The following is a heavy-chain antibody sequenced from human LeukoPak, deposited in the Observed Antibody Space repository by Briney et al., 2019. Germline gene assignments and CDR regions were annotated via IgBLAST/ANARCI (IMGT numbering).Heavy chain of an antibody. CDR1: GGSFSGYY. D-gene: IGHD6-13*01. CDR2: INHSGST. CDR3: ARGYSSSWYPRYYYMDV. J-gene: IGHJ6*03. Sequence: PSETLSLTCAVYGGSFSGYYWSWIRQPPGKGLEWIGEINHSGSTNYNPSLKSRVTISVDTSKNQFSLKLSSVTAADTAVYYCARGYSSSWYPRYYYMDVWGKGTTVTVSS. V-gene: IGHV4-34*01.